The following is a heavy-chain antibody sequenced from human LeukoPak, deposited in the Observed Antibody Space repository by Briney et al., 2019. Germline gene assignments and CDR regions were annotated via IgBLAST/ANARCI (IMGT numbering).Heavy chain of an antibody. CDR3: ASVLWFGGIFFDY. V-gene: IGHV3-11*01. CDR2: MSNSGSTI. CDR1: GFIFSDYY. D-gene: IGHD3-10*01. Sequence: MAGGSLRLSCAASGFIFSDYYMSWIRQAPGKGLEWVSYMSNSGSTIYYADSVKGRFTISRDNTKNSLYLQMNSLRAEDTAVYYCASVLWFGGIFFDYWGQGTLVTVSS. J-gene: IGHJ4*02.